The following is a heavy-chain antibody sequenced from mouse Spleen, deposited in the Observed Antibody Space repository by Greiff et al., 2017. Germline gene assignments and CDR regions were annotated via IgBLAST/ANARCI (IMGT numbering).Heavy chain of an antibody. D-gene: IGHD1-1*01. J-gene: IGHJ2*01. V-gene: IGHV1-4*01. CDR1: GYTFTSYT. Sequence: VQLQESGAELARPGASVKMSCKASGYTFTSYTMHWVKQRPGQGLEWIGYINPSSGYTKYNQKFKDKATLTADKSSSTAYMQLSSLTSEDSAVYYCARDITTVVATNYFDYWGQGTTLTVSS. CDR2: INPSSGYT. CDR3: ARDITTVVATNYFDY.